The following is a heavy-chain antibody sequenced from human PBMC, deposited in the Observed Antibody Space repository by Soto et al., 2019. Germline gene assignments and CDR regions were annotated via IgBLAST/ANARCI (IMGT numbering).Heavy chain of an antibody. CDR2: IYHSGST. CDR1: GGSISSSNW. J-gene: IGHJ5*02. Sequence: SETLSLTCAVSGGSISSSNWWSWVRQPPGKGLEWIGEIYHSGSTNYNPSLKSRVTISVDKSKNQFSLKLSSVTAADTAVYYCARVVPGAEAWFGPWGQGTLVTVSS. CDR3: ARVVPGAEAWFGP. D-gene: IGHD2-2*01. V-gene: IGHV4-4*02.